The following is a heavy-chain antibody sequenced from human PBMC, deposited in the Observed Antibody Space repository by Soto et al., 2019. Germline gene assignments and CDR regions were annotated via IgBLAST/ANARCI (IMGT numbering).Heavy chain of an antibody. CDR3: ARAPYSSGWYAFYYFDY. CDR1: GFTVSSNY. J-gene: IGHJ4*02. CDR2: IYSGGST. Sequence: EVQLVESGGGLVQPGGSLRLSCAASGFTVSSNYMSWVRQAPGKGLEWVSVIYSGGSTYYADSVKGRFTISRDNSKNTLYLQMNSLRAEDTAVYYCARAPYSSGWYAFYYFDYWCQGTLVTVSS. V-gene: IGHV3-66*01. D-gene: IGHD6-19*01.